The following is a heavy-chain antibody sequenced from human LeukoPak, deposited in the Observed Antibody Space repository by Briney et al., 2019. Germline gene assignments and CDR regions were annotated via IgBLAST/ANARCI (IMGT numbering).Heavy chain of an antibody. CDR3: ARDKNIVVVVAALVD. CDR1: GGTFSSYA. J-gene: IGHJ4*02. V-gene: IGHV1-69*05. Sequence: SAKVSCKASGGTFSSYAISWVRQAPGQGLEWMGRIIPIFGTANYAQKFQGRVTITTDESTSTAYMELSSLRSEDTAVYYCARDKNIVVVVAALVDWGQGTLVTVSS. CDR2: IIPIFGTA. D-gene: IGHD2-15*01.